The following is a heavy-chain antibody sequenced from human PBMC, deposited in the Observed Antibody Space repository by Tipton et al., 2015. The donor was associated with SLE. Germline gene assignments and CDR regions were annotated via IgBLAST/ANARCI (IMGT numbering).Heavy chain of an antibody. CDR1: GGSISSYY. CDR2: IHYGGST. V-gene: IGHV4-59*04. CDR3: ARLVVLAAEGLYSFDY. Sequence: TLSLTCTVSGGSISSYYWSWIRQPPGKGLEWIGSIHYGGSTYNNPSLKSRVTMSVDTSMNQFSLELSSVTAADTAVYYCARLVVLAAEGLYSFDYWGHGTLVTVSS. D-gene: IGHD2-15*01. J-gene: IGHJ4*01.